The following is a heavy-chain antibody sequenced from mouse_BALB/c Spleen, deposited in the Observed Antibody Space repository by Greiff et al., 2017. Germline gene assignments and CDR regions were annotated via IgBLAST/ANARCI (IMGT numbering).Heavy chain of an antibody. Sequence: DVMLVESGGGLVKPGGSLKLSCAASGFTFSSYAMSWVRQSPEKRLEWVAEISSGGSYTYYPDTVTGRFTISRDNAKNTLYLEMSSLRSEDTAMYYCARDGYYSYAMDYWGQGTSVTVSS. J-gene: IGHJ4*01. D-gene: IGHD2-14*01. CDR2: ISSGGSYT. CDR1: GFTFSSYA. CDR3: ARDGYYSYAMDY. V-gene: IGHV5-9-4*01.